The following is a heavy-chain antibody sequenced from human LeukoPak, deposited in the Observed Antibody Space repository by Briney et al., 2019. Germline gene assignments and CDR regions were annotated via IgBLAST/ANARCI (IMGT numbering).Heavy chain of an antibody. D-gene: IGHD6-13*01. CDR2: INWNGGST. CDR1: GFTFDDYG. Sequence: GGSLRLSCAASGFTFDDYGMSWVRQAPGKGLEWVSGINWNGGSTGYADSVKGRFTISRDNAKNSLYLQMNSLRAEDTAVYYCARRVVATGTKYFDYWGQGTLVTVSS. CDR3: ARRVVATGTKYFDY. V-gene: IGHV3-20*04. J-gene: IGHJ4*02.